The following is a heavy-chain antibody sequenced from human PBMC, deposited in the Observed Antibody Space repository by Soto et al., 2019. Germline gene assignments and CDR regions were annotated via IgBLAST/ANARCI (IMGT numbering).Heavy chain of an antibody. D-gene: IGHD6-13*01. CDR3: ARDTLRYSSNWSFNY. V-gene: IGHV3-30*03. J-gene: IGHJ4*02. Sequence: GGSLRLSCTASGFTFSNAWMSWVRQAPGKGLEWVAVISYDGSNKYYADSVKGRFTISRDNSKNTLYLQMNSLRAEDTAVYYCARDTLRYSSNWSFNYWGQGTLVTVSS. CDR1: GFTFSNAW. CDR2: ISYDGSNK.